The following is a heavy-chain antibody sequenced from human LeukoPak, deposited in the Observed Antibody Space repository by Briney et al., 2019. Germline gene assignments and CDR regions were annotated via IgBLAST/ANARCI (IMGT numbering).Heavy chain of an antibody. CDR1: GFTFSSYS. CDR2: ISGSSSYI. Sequence: GGSLRLSCAASGFTFSSYSMNWVRQAPGKGLEWVSSISGSSSYIYYADSVKGRFTISRDNAKNSLYLQMNSLRAEDTAVYYCARADYYDSSGYFDYWGQGTLVTVSS. J-gene: IGHJ4*02. CDR3: ARADYYDSSGYFDY. V-gene: IGHV3-21*01. D-gene: IGHD3-22*01.